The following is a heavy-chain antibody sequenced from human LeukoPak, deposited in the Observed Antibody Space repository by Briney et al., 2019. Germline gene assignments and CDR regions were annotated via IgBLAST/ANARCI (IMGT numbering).Heavy chain of an antibody. D-gene: IGHD6-13*01. Sequence: ASVKVSCKASGYTFTNYDINWVRQATGQGLEWMGWMNPNSGNTGYAQKFQGRVTMTRNTSISTAYMELSSLRSEDTAVFYCARSHNSSWFDFDYWGQGTLVTVSS. CDR2: MNPNSGNT. V-gene: IGHV1-8*01. J-gene: IGHJ4*02. CDR3: ARSHNSSWFDFDY. CDR1: GYTFTNYD.